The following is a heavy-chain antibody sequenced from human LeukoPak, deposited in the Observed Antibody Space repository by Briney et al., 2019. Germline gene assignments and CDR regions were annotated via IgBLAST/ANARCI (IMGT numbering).Heavy chain of an antibody. CDR1: GGSISSGDYY. V-gene: IGHV4-30-4*08. CDR2: IYYSGST. Sequence: PSETLFLTCTVSGGSISSGDYYWSWIRQPPGKGLEWIGYIYYSGSTYYNPSLKSRVTISVDTSKNQFSLKLSSLTAADTAVDYWPRGGATDDYGGRETLVTVSS. CDR3: PRGGATDDY. D-gene: IGHD1-26*01. J-gene: IGHJ4*02.